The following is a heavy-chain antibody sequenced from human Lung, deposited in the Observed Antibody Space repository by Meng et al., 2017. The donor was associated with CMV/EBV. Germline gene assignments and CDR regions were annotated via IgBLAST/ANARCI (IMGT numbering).Heavy chain of an antibody. J-gene: IGHJ4*02. CDR3: ATDYDSSGYYQY. CDR1: GGTFSSYA. V-gene: IGHV1-69*05. Sequence: SVXVSXKASGGTFSSYAISWVRQAPGQGLEWMGGIIPIFGTANYAQKFQGRVTITTDESTSTAYMELSSLRSEDTAVYYCATDYDSSGYYQYWSQGTLVTVSS. CDR2: IIPIFGTA. D-gene: IGHD3-22*01.